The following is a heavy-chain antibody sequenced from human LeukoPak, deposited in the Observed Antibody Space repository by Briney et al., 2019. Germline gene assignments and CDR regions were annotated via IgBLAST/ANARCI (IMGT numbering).Heavy chain of an antibody. V-gene: IGHV3-23*01. CDR3: AKRGPIYSASPGNYFDY. J-gene: IGHJ4*02. Sequence: PGGSLRLSCVASGFTFSTYGMTWVRQAPGKGLEWVSSISGNDEGTYYADPVKGRFTISRDNSKNTLYLQMNSLRAEDTAVYYCAKRGPIYSASPGNYFDYWGQGTLVTVSS. CDR2: ISGNDEGT. CDR1: GFTFSTYG. D-gene: IGHD3-10*01.